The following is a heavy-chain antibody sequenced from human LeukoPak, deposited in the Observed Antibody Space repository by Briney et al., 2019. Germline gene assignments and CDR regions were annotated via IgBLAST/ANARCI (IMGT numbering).Heavy chain of an antibody. D-gene: IGHD3-3*01. Sequence: KVGESLQISCQGSGYSFDTYWIGWVRQIPGKDLEWLGIIYPGDSDTRYSPSFEGQVTISADKSISTAYLQWSSLKASDTAMYYCARHLTPDFWSGLSVVGAFDIWGQGTMVTVSS. V-gene: IGHV5-51*01. CDR1: GYSFDTYW. CDR2: IYPGDSDT. J-gene: IGHJ3*02. CDR3: ARHLTPDFWSGLSVVGAFDI.